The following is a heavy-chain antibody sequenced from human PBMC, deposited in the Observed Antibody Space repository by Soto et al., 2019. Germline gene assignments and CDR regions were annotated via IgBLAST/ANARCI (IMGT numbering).Heavy chain of an antibody. V-gene: IGHV4-59*01. J-gene: IGHJ3*02. Sequence: QVQLQESGPGLVKPSETLSLTCTVSGGSISSYYWSWIRQPPGKGLEWIGYIYYSGSTNYHPSLKGRVTTAVDPSKNQFSLKLSSVTAADTAVYYCARRYGSAFDIWGQGTMVTVSS. CDR3: ARRYGSAFDI. CDR2: IYYSGST. D-gene: IGHD3-10*01. CDR1: GGSISSYY.